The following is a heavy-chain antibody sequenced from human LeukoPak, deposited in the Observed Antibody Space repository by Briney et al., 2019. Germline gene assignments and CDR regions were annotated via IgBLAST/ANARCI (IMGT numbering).Heavy chain of an antibody. CDR2: ISGDGVST. J-gene: IGHJ4*02. Sequence: PGGSLRLSCVASGLPIYDFAMHWVRQAPGKGLEWVSLISGDGVSTFYADSVKGRFNISRENRKNSLSLEMNSLRTEDTAMYYCARESGKFDYWGQGTLVAVSS. V-gene: IGHV3-43*02. CDR3: ARESGKFDY. CDR1: GLPIYDFA.